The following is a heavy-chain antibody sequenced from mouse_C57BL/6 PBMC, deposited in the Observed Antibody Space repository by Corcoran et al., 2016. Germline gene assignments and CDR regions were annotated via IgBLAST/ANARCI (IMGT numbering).Heavy chain of an antibody. Sequence: DVQLQESGPGLVKPSQSLSLTCSVTGYSITSGYYWNWIRQFPGNKLEWMGYISYDGSNNYNPSLKNRISITRDTYKNQFFLKLNSVTTEDTATYYWARDYYGSSTAWFAYWGQGTLVTVSA. V-gene: IGHV3-6*01. CDR1: GYSITSGYY. J-gene: IGHJ3*01. CDR3: ARDYYGSSTAWFAY. CDR2: ISYDGSN. D-gene: IGHD1-1*01.